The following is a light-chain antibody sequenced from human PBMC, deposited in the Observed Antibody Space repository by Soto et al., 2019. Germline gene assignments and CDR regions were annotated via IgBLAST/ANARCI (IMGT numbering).Light chain of an antibody. CDR3: AAWDDSLRGVI. CDR2: RNN. CDR1: PSNIEKFY. J-gene: IGLJ2*01. V-gene: IGLV1-47*01. Sequence: QSVLTQPPSASGTPGQRATISCSGSPSNIEKFYVYWYQQVPGTAPKLLIYRNNRRPSGVPDRVAGSKSGTSASLAISGLRSEDEAEYYCAAWDDSLRGVIFGGGTKLTVL.